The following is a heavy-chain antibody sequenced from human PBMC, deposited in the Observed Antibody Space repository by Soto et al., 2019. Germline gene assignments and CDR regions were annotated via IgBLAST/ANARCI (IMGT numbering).Heavy chain of an antibody. CDR2: ISWDGGST. CDR3: AKDSNYYYYGMDV. Sequence: EVQLVASGGVVVQPGGSLRLSCAASGFTFDDYTMHWVRQAPGKGLEWVSLISWDGGSTYYADSVKGRFTISRDNSKNSLYLQMNSLRTEDTALYYCAKDSNYYYYGMDVWGQGTTVTVSS. J-gene: IGHJ6*02. CDR1: GFTFDDYT. V-gene: IGHV3-43*01.